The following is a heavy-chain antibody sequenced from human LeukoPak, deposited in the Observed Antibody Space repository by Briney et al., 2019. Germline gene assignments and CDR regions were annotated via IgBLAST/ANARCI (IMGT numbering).Heavy chain of an antibody. Sequence: ASVKVSCKASGYSFTNYAINWVRQATGQGLEWVGWINPNTGNTVYAPKFQGRVTMTSDTSISTAYMDLSSLRFEDTAVYYRARVAVPDFLYSEYMDFWAKGSTVTVSS. CDR1: GYSFTNYA. V-gene: IGHV1-8*01. J-gene: IGHJ6*03. CDR2: INPNTGNT. D-gene: IGHD1-26*01. CDR3: ARVAVPDFLYSEYMDF.